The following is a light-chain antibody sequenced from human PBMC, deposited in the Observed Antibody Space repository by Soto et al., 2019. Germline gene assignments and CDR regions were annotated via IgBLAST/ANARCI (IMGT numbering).Light chain of an antibody. CDR1: QTVGNNY. CDR3: RQSATSPVT. J-gene: IGKJ1*01. Sequence: EIVLTQSPGTLSLSPGERATLSCRASQTVGNNYLDWYQQKPGKAPRLLIYGASSRATVIPDRFSGRGSGTDFTLTTSRLAREDFAVYYCRQSATSPVTFGQGTKVEIK. V-gene: IGKV3-20*01. CDR2: GAS.